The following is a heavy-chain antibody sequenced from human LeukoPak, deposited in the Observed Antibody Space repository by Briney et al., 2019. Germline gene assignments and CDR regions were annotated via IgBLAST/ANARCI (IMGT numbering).Heavy chain of an antibody. Sequence: GGSLRLSCAASGLTFSSYAMSWVRQAPGKGLEWVSAISGGGGSTYYADSVKGRFTISRDNSKNTLYLQMNSLRAEDTAVYYCAKILSGTAGFDYWGQGTLVTVSS. J-gene: IGHJ4*02. CDR3: AKILSGTAGFDY. V-gene: IGHV3-23*01. D-gene: IGHD1-26*01. CDR2: ISGGGGST. CDR1: GLTFSSYA.